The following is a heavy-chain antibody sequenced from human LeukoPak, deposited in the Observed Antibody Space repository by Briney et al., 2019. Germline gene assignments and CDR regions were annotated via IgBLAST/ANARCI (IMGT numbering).Heavy chain of an antibody. V-gene: IGHV3-48*03. D-gene: IGHD3/OR15-3a*01. J-gene: IGHJ4*02. CDR3: VRGWTGNF. Sequence: GGSLRLSCAASGFTFSSYEMKWVRQAPGKGLEWVSYIGSSGSTMNYADSVKGRFTISRDNAKNSLYLQMNSLRAEDTAVYYCVRGWTGNFWGQGTLVTVSS. CDR2: IGSSGSTM. CDR1: GFTFSSYE.